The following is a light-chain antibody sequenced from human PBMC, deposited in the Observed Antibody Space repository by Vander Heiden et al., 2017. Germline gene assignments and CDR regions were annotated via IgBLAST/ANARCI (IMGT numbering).Light chain of an antibody. Sequence: DIQMTQSPSSLSASVGDRVTITCRASQSNSSFLNWYQHKPGKAPNLLIYDASTLQSGVPSRFSGSGSGTDFTLTISRLQPDDFATYYCQQGDSTPITSGQGTLMEIK. V-gene: IGKV1-39*01. CDR3: QQGDSTPIT. J-gene: IGKJ5*01. CDR2: DAS. CDR1: QSNSSF.